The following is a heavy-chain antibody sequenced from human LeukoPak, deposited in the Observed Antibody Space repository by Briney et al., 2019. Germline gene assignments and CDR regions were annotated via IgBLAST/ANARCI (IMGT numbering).Heavy chain of an antibody. D-gene: IGHD1-26*01. V-gene: IGHV5-51*01. CDR1: EYDFANYW. J-gene: IGHJ5*02. Sequence: GESLQISCKGPEYDFANYWIGWVSQMPGRGLEWMGIVYSAASIMEYSPSFQGQVTISVDRSVSTVYLQWTSLKPSDSAMYFSARRRYRDTYIDPWGQGTLGTVSS. CDR2: VYSAASIM. CDR3: ARRRYRDTYIDP.